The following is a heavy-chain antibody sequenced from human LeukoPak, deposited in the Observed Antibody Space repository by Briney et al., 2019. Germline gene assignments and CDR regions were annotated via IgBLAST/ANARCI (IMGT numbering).Heavy chain of an antibody. D-gene: IGHD2-2*01. CDR2: ISSDGSST. J-gene: IGHJ5*02. CDR1: GLIFRFQS. V-gene: IGHV3-48*01. Sequence: GGSLRLSCAASGLIFRFQSLSWVRQAPGKGLEWLSYISSDGSSTSYADSVKGRFTISRDNAKNSLYLQMNSLRAEDTAVYYCARDGGCSSTSCYSRFNWFDPWGQGTLVTVSS. CDR3: ARDGGCSSTSCYSRFNWFDP.